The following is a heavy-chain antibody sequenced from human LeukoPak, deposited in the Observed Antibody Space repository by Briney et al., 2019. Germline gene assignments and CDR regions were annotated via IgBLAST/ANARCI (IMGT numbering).Heavy chain of an antibody. CDR2: IHYSGNT. CDR1: GGSTSSSNFY. Sequence: SETMSLTCTVSGGSTSSSNFYWGWIRQPPGMGLEWIGGIHYSGNTYYNPSLKSRVTISIDTSKNQFSLKLSSVTAADTAVYYCARLGAGPTYYDFWSGYSSFYFDYWGQGTLVTVSS. D-gene: IGHD3-3*01. CDR3: ARLGAGPTYYDFWSGYSSFYFDY. J-gene: IGHJ4*02. V-gene: IGHV4-39*01.